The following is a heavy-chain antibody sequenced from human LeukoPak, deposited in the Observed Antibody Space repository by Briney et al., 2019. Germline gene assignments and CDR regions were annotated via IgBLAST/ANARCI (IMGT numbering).Heavy chain of an antibody. D-gene: IGHD4/OR15-4a*01. Sequence: SETLSLTCTVSGGSISSGTYYWAWIRQSPGKGLEWIGSIYNTASTYYNPSFKSRLTLSVDTSKNQFSLKLRSVTAADTAMCYCATNKTMVTSAGCFDPWGQGTLVIVSS. J-gene: IGHJ5*02. CDR3: ATNKTMVTSAGCFDP. CDR1: GGSISSGTYY. V-gene: IGHV4-39*01. CDR2: IYNTAST.